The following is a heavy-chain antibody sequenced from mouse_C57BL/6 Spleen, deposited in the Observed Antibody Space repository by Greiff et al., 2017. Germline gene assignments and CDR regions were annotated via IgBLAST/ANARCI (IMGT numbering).Heavy chain of an antibody. CDR1: GYAFSSSW. CDR3: AREGGDGYSYYVDY. D-gene: IGHD2-3*01. Sequence: QVQLQQSGPELVKPGASVKISCKASGYAFSSSWMNWVKQRPGKGLEWIGRIYPGDGDTNYNGKFKGKATLTADKSSSTAYMQLSSLTSEDSAVYVCAREGGDGYSYYVDYRGQGTTLTVSS. J-gene: IGHJ2*01. CDR2: IYPGDGDT. V-gene: IGHV1-82*01.